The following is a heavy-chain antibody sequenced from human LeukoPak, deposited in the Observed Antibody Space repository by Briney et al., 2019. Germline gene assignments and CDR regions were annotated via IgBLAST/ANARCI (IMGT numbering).Heavy chain of an antibody. CDR1: GFTFSSYS. Sequence: GGSLRLSCAASGFTFSSYSMNWVRQAPGKGLEWVSYISSSSSTIYYADYVKGRFTISRDNAENSLYLQMTSLRAEDTAVYYCARVYSNYALDYWGQGTLVTVSS. D-gene: IGHD4-11*01. J-gene: IGHJ4*02. CDR2: ISSSSSTI. CDR3: ARVYSNYALDY. V-gene: IGHV3-48*04.